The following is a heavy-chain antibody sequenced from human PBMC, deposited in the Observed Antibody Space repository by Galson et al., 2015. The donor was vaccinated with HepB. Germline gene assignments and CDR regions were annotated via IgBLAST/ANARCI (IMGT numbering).Heavy chain of an antibody. CDR3: ARGPRYYYDSSGPGYFDY. CDR1: GFTVSSNY. D-gene: IGHD3-22*01. Sequence: SLRLSCAASGFTVSSNYMSWVRQAPGKGLEWVSIIYSGTSTYYADSVRGRFTISRHNFKNTLYLKMNSLRAEDTAVYYCARGPRYYYDSSGPGYFDYWGQGTLVTVSS. J-gene: IGHJ4*02. V-gene: IGHV3-53*04. CDR2: IYSGTST.